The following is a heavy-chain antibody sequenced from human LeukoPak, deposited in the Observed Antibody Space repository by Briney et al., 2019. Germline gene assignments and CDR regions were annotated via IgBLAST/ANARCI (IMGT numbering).Heavy chain of an antibody. D-gene: IGHD6-13*01. Sequence: GGSLRLSCAASGFTFSSYSMNWVRQAPGKGLEWVSSISSSSSYIYYADSVKGRFTISRDNAKNSLYLQMNSLRAEDTAVYYCARGGSSSSWFDYWGQGTLVTVSS. CDR2: ISSSSSYI. V-gene: IGHV3-21*01. CDR3: ARGGSSSSWFDY. CDR1: GFTFSSYS. J-gene: IGHJ4*02.